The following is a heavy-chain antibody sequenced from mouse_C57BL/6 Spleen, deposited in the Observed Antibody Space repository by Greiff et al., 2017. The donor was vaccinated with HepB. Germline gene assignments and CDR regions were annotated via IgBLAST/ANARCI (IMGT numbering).Heavy chain of an antibody. CDR2: IDPSDSYT. Sequence: QVQLQQPGAELVMPGASVKLSCKASGYTFTSYWMHWVKQRPGQGLEWIGEIDPSDSYTNYNQKFKGKSTLTVDNSSSTAYMQLSSLTSEDSAVYYCARNYGSSPEAWFAYWGQGTLVTVSA. V-gene: IGHV1-69*01. CDR3: ARNYGSSPEAWFAY. CDR1: GYTFTSYW. D-gene: IGHD1-1*01. J-gene: IGHJ3*01.